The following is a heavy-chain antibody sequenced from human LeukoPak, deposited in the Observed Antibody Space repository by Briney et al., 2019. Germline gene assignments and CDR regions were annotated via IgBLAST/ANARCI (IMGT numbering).Heavy chain of an antibody. J-gene: IGHJ4*02. Sequence: SETLSLTCTVSGGSISNDYWSWIRQPAGKGLEWIGRIYTSGSTNYNPSLKSRVTMSVDTSKNQFSLKLRSVTAADTAVYYCARQIVTNSGWSYHFDLWGQGTLVTVSS. CDR2: IYTSGST. V-gene: IGHV4-4*07. D-gene: IGHD6-19*01. CDR1: GGSISNDY. CDR3: ARQIVTNSGWSYHFDL.